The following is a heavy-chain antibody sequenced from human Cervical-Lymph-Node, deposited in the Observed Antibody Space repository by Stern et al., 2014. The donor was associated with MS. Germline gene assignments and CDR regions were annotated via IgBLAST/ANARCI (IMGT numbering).Heavy chain of an antibody. CDR3: ARGYGYFDY. D-gene: IGHD4-17*01. Sequence: EVQLVESGGRLVQNGGALRLSCAASGLTLSLYGMNWVRQAPGKGLEWVSYISGSSSTIYYADSVEGRFTISRDNAKNSLYLQMNSLRAEDTAVYYCARGYGYFDYWGQGTLVTVSS. CDR2: ISGSSSTI. V-gene: IGHV3-48*01. CDR1: GLTLSLYG. J-gene: IGHJ4*02.